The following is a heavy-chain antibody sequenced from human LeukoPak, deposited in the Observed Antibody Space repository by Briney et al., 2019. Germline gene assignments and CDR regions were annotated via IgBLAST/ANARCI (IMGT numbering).Heavy chain of an antibody. CDR1: GGSISSYY. CDR3: ARGPGGYSYGYYFDY. D-gene: IGHD5-18*01. CDR2: FYYSGST. V-gene: IGHV4-59*01. J-gene: IGHJ4*02. Sequence: PSETLSLTCAVSGGSISSYYWSWIRQPPGKGLEWIGFFYYSGSTYYNPSLNSRVTISVDTSKNHFSLQLSSVTAADTAVYYCARGPGGYSYGYYFDYWGQGTLVTVSS.